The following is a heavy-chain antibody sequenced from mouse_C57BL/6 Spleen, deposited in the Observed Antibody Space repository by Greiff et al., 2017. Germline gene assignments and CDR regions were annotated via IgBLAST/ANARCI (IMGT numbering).Heavy chain of an antibody. CDR3: ARVGGYDYYAMDY. D-gene: IGHD2-10*02. CDR1: GFTFSDYY. CDR2: INYDGSST. J-gene: IGHJ4*01. V-gene: IGHV5-16*01. Sequence: EVHLVESEGGLVQPGSSMKLSCTASGFTFSDYYLAWVRQVPEKGLEWVANINYDGSSTHYLDSLKSRFIISRDNAKNILYLQMSSLKSEDTATYYCARVGGYDYYAMDYGGQGTSVTVSS.